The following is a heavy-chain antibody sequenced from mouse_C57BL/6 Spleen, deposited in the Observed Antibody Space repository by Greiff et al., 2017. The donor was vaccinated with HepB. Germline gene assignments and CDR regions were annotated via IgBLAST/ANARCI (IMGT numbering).Heavy chain of an antibody. CDR2: IDPEDGDT. V-gene: IGHV14-1*01. Sequence: VQLQQSGAELVRPGASVKLSCTASGFNIKDYYMHWVKQRPEQGLEWIGRIDPEDGDTEYAPKFQGKATMTADTSSNTAYLQLSSLTSEDTADYYCTSYYYGSSYEAWFAYWGQGTLVTVSA. J-gene: IGHJ3*01. D-gene: IGHD1-1*01. CDR3: TSYYYGSSYEAWFAY. CDR1: GFNIKDYY.